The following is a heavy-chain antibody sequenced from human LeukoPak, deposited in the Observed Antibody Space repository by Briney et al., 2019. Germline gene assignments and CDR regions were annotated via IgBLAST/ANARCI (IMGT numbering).Heavy chain of an antibody. CDR2: TYYSGRT. Sequence: SETLSLTCTVSGGSVSSSGYSWNWIRQPPGKTLEWIGYTYYSGRTNYNPSLKSRVTISLDTSKNQFSPRLTSVTAADTAVYYCALRRLTSAQIIEDNWFDPWGQGTLVTVSS. D-gene: IGHD2/OR15-2a*01. CDR3: ALRRLTSAQIIEDNWFDP. J-gene: IGHJ5*02. V-gene: IGHV4-61*08. CDR1: GGSVSSSGYS.